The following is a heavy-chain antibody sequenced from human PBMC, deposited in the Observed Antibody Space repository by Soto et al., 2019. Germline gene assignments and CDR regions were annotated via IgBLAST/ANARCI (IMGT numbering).Heavy chain of an antibody. CDR1: GFSLSNARMG. Sequence: SGPTLVNPTETLTLTCTVSGFSLSNARMGVSWIRQPPGKALEWLAHIFSNDEKSYSTSLKSRLTISKDTSKSQVVLTMTNMDPVDTATYYCARTSFLNYDILTLDGMDVWGQGTTVTVSS. J-gene: IGHJ6*02. D-gene: IGHD3-9*01. V-gene: IGHV2-26*01. CDR3: ARTSFLNYDILTLDGMDV. CDR2: IFSNDEK.